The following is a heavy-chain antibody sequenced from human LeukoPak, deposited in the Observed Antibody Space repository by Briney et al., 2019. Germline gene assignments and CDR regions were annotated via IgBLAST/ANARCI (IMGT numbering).Heavy chain of an antibody. CDR3: ARTAGAKAMPQYYFDY. CDR2: INPSGGST. J-gene: IGHJ4*02. CDR1: GYTFTSYY. Sequence: ASVKVSCKASGYTFTSYYMHWVRQAPGQALEWLGIINPSGGSTSYAQKFQGRVTMTRDMSTSTVYMELSRLRSEDTAVDYCARTAGAKAMPQYYFDYWGQGTLVTVSS. V-gene: IGHV1-46*01. D-gene: IGHD2-2*01.